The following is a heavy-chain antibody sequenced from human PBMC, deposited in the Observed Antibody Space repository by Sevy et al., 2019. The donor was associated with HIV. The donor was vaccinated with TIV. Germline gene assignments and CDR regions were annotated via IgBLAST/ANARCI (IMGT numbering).Heavy chain of an antibody. CDR3: ATHAGIAAAGRVFDY. CDR1: GFTFSDHY. CDR2: TRNKADGYTT. J-gene: IGHJ4*02. Sequence: GRSLRLSCVASGFTFSDHYMEWVRQAPGKGLEWVGRTRNKADGYTTEYAASVKGRFTISRDECKNSLYVQTNSLKAEETAVYYCATHAGIAAAGRVFDYWGQGTLVTVSS. D-gene: IGHD6-13*01. V-gene: IGHV3-72*01.